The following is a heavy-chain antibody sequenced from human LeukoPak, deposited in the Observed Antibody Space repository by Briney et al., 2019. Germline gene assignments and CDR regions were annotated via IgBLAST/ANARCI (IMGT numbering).Heavy chain of an antibody. V-gene: IGHV1-18*01. CDR3: ARDLVDTAMVPLDY. CDR1: GYTFTSYG. D-gene: IGHD5-18*01. J-gene: IGHJ4*02. Sequence: ASVTVSCTASGYTFTSYGISWVRQAPGQGLEWMGWISAYNGNINYAQKLQGRVTMTTDTSTSTAYMELRSLRSDDTAVYYCARDLVDTAMVPLDYWGQGTLVTVSS. CDR2: ISAYNGNI.